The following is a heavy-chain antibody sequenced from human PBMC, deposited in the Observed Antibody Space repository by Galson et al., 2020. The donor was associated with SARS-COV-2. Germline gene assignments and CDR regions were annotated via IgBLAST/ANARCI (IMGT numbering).Heavy chain of an antibody. Sequence: ASVKVSCKASGFTFTDYYMNWVRQAPGQGLEWVGWINPYSGDTDQAQNFQGRATMTSDTTINTAYLELSSLRSDDTAIYYCASGDYGVSWGQGTLITVSS. CDR2: INPYSGDT. J-gene: IGHJ1*01. D-gene: IGHD4-17*01. CDR3: ASGDYGVS. CDR1: GFTFTDYY. V-gene: IGHV1-2*02.